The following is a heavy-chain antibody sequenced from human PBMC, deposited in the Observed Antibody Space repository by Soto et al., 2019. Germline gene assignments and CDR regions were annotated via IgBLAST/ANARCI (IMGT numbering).Heavy chain of an antibody. D-gene: IGHD1-26*01. CDR1: SASLSNYY. CDR3: ARGSLGPDY. J-gene: IGHJ4*02. Sequence: QVQLQESGPGLVKPLETLSLTCTVSSASLSNYYWSWIRQPAGKGLEWIGRIFPTGNTDYNPSLRSRVTMSVDTSKNQFSLKLNSVTAADTAVYYCARGSLGPDYWGPGTLVTVSS. CDR2: IFPTGNT. V-gene: IGHV4-4*07.